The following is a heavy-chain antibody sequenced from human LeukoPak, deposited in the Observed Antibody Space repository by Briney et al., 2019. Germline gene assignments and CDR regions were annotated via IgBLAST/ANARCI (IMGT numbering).Heavy chain of an antibody. J-gene: IGHJ5*01. CDR3: ATDPYKKCWQKRFCS. D-gene: IGHD3-3*01. Sequence: GGSLRLSCAASGFTFSTYWMNWYRQAPGKGLEWVGNINQDASEINYVDSVRGRFTISRDNAKNSLHLQMNSLRAEDTAVYYCATDPYKKCWQKRFCSWGQGTPGTVSS. CDR1: GFTFSTYW. CDR2: INQDASEI. V-gene: IGHV3-7*01.